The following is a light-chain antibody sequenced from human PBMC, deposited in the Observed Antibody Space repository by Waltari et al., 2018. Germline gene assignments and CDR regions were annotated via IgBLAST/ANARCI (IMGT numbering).Light chain of an antibody. CDR2: GAS. V-gene: IGKV3-20*01. Sequence: IMLTQSPGTLSLSTGDRATLSCRASKSISRYLARYQTKPGQAPRLLIYGASTRATGIPDRFSGSGSGTDFSLTISGLEPEDSAVYYCQHHFRLPATFGQGTKVEIK. J-gene: IGKJ1*01. CDR3: QHHFRLPAT. CDR1: KSISRY.